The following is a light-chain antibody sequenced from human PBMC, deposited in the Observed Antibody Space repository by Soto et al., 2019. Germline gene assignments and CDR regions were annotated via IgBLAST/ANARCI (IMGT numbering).Light chain of an antibody. Sequence: DIQMTQSPSSLAASVGDRVTITCQASQDLTGYLNWYQQKPGKAPKLLIYDTTTLEEGVPSRFSGSGSGTDFTFPINGLQPEDVATYSCQQYVSLPYTFGQGTKLEIK. CDR1: QDLTGY. V-gene: IGKV1-33*01. CDR3: QQYVSLPYT. CDR2: DTT. J-gene: IGKJ2*01.